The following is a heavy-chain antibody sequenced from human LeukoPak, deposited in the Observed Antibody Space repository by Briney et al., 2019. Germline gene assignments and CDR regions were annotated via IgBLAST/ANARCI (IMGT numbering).Heavy chain of an antibody. D-gene: IGHD1-7*01. Sequence: PGGSLRLSCAASGFTVSSNDMSWVRQAPGKGLEWVSVIYSGGRTFYADSVKGRFTISRDNSKNTLYLQMNSLRAEDTAVYFCAKDRARGGTTDFDYWGQGTLVTVSS. CDR1: GFTVSSND. CDR3: AKDRARGGTTDFDY. CDR2: IYSGGRT. J-gene: IGHJ4*02. V-gene: IGHV3-53*01.